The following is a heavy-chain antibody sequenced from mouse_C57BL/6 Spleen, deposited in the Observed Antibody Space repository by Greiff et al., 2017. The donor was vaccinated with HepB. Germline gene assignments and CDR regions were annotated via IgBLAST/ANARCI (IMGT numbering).Heavy chain of an antibody. Sequence: QVQLQQPGAELVKPGASVKMSCKASGYTFTSYWITWVKQRPGQGLEWIGDIYPGSGSTNYNEKFKSKATLTVDTSSSTAYMQLSSLTSEDSAVYYCERWGYEYDGGAWVAYWGQGTLVTVSA. CDR1: GYTFTSYW. J-gene: IGHJ3*01. CDR2: IYPGSGST. CDR3: ERWGYEYDGGAWVAY. V-gene: IGHV1-55*01. D-gene: IGHD2-4*01.